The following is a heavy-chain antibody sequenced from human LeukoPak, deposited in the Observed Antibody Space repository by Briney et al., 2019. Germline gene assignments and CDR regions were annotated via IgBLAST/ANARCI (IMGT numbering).Heavy chain of an antibody. V-gene: IGHV3-9*01. CDR1: GFTFDDYA. CDR2: ISWKSSSI. J-gene: IGHJ4*02. CDR3: AKDSGERGAYYFDY. Sequence: GRSLRLSCAASGFTFDDYAMHWVRQAPGKGLEWVSGISWKSSSIGYEDSVKGRFTISRDNAKSSLYLQMNSLRPEDTALYYCAKDSGERGAYYFDYWGQGTLVTVSS. D-gene: IGHD1-1*01.